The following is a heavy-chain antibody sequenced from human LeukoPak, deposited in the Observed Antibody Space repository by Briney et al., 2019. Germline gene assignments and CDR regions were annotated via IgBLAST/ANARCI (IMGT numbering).Heavy chain of an antibody. J-gene: IGHJ5*02. V-gene: IGHV4-4*07. CDR2: IYTSGST. CDR1: GGSFSGYY. Sequence: PSETLSLTCAVYGGSFSGYYWSWIRQPPGKGLEWIGRIYTSGSTNYNPSLKSRVTMSVDTSKNQFSLKLSSVTAADTAVYYCARDTAAGAGILYWFDPWGQGTLVTVSS. D-gene: IGHD6-19*01. CDR3: ARDTAAGAGILYWFDP.